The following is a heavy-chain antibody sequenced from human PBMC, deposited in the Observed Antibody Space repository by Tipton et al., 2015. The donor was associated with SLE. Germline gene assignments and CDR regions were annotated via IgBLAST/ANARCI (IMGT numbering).Heavy chain of an antibody. CDR2: FDDGGRS. V-gene: IGHV4-59*01. Sequence: TLSLTCSVSGVSISDYSWSWIRQPPGKPLDWIGYFDDGGRSVKYNPSLKSRVTISLDTSKNHFSLKLSSVTAADTAVYYCARLIRDWYFDLWGRGTLVTVSS. D-gene: IGHD3-16*01. CDR3: ARLIRDWYFDL. CDR1: GVSISDYS. J-gene: IGHJ2*01.